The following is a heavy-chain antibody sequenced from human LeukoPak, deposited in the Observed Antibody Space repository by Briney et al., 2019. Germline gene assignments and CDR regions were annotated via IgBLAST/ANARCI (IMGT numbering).Heavy chain of an antibody. CDR2: INHSGST. J-gene: IGHJ4*02. D-gene: IGHD2-15*01. CDR3: ARGRCSGGSCYSGRYFDY. Sequence: SETLSLTCAVYGGSFSGYYWSWIRQPPGKGLERIGEINHSGSTNYNPSLKSRVTISVDTSKNQFSLKLSSVTAADTAVYYCARGRCSGGSCYSGRYFDYWGQGTLVTVSS. V-gene: IGHV4-34*01. CDR1: GGSFSGYY.